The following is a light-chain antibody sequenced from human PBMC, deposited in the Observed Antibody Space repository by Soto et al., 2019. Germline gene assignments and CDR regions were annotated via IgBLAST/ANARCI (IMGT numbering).Light chain of an antibody. CDR3: QQYNNWPFPSWT. V-gene: IGKV3-15*01. Sequence: EIVMTQSPATLSVSPGERATLSCRASQSVSSNLAWYQQKPGQAPRLLIYVASTRATGIPARFSGSGSGTEFTLTISILQSEDFAVYNCQQYNNWPFPSWTFGQGTKVEIK. J-gene: IGKJ1*01. CDR2: VAS. CDR1: QSVSSN.